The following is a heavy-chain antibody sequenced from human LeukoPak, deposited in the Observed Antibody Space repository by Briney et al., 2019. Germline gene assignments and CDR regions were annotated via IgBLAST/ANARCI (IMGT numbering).Heavy chain of an antibody. D-gene: IGHD3-10*01. V-gene: IGHV3-9*01. Sequence: GRSLRLSSAASGFTFDDYAMHWVRQAPGKGLEWASGISWNSGSISYEDSVKGRFTISRDNAKNSLYLQMNSLRAEDTALYYCAKDKWRYLGAFDNWGQGTVVTVSS. CDR1: GFTFDDYA. J-gene: IGHJ3*02. CDR2: ISWNSGSI. CDR3: AKDKWRYLGAFDN.